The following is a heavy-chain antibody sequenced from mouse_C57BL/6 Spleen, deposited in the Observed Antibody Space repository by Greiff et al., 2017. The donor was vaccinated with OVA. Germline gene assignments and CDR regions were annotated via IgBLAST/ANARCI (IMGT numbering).Heavy chain of an antibody. Sequence: VQLQQSGAELARPGASVKMSCKASGYTFTSYTMHWVKQRPGQGLEWIGYINPSSGYTTYNQKFKDKATLTADKSSSTAYMQLIRLTAEDSAVYYCARALGYDDGGLAYWGQGTLVTVSA. CDR3: ARALGYDDGGLAY. CDR2: INPSSGYT. CDR1: GYTFTSYT. D-gene: IGHD2-2*01. J-gene: IGHJ3*01. V-gene: IGHV1-4*01.